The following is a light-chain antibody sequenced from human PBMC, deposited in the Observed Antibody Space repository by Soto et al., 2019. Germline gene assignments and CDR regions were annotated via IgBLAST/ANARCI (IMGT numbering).Light chain of an antibody. J-gene: IGLJ3*02. CDR3: QSYDNSLSGSWV. CDR1: NTDVGGYNY. CDR2: DVD. Sequence: QSALTQPRSVSGSPGQSVTISCTGTNTDVGGYNYVSWYQQHPGKAPKLIIYDVDKRPSGVPDRFSGSKSGTTASLTISGLQAEDEADFYCQSYDNSLSGSWVFGGGTKLTVL. V-gene: IGLV2-11*01.